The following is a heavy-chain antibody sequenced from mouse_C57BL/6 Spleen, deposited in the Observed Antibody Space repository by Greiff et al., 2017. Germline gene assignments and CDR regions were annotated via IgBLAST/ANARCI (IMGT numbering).Heavy chain of an antibody. V-gene: IGHV1-82*01. CDR2: IYPGDGDT. J-gene: IGHJ3*01. D-gene: IGHD1-1*02. Sequence: VQLQQSGPELVKPGASVKISCKASGYAFSSSWMNWVKQRPGKGLEWIGRIYPGDGDTNYNGKFKGKATLTADKSSSTAYMQLSSLTSEDSAVYFCVGDYLAYWGQGTLVTVSA. CDR1: GYAFSSSW. CDR3: VGDYLAY.